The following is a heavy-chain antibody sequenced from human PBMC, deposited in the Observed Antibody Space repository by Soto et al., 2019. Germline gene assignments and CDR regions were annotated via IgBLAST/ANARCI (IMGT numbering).Heavy chain of an antibody. CDR2: INPNSGGT. Sequence: ASVKVSCKASGYTFTGYYMHWVRQAPGQGLEWMEWINPNSGGTNYAQKFQGWVTMTRDTSISTAYMELSRLRSDDTAVYYCARAHNDYIWGSYRPDDAFDIWGQGTMVTVSS. D-gene: IGHD3-16*02. CDR1: GYTFTGYY. V-gene: IGHV1-2*04. CDR3: ARAHNDYIWGSYRPDDAFDI. J-gene: IGHJ3*02.